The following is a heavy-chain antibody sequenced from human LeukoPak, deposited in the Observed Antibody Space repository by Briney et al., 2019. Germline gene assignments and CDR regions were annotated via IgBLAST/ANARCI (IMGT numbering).Heavy chain of an antibody. J-gene: IGHJ5*02. Sequence: SETLSLTCAVSGCSISSGYYWGWIRQPPGKGLEWIGSIYHSGSTYYNPSLKSRVTISVDTSKNQFSLKLSSVTAADTAVYYCARGSDIVVVPAVIEAWFDPWGQGTLVTVSS. V-gene: IGHV4-38-2*01. CDR1: GCSISSGYY. CDR3: ARGSDIVVVPAVIEAWFDP. CDR2: IYHSGST. D-gene: IGHD2-2*02.